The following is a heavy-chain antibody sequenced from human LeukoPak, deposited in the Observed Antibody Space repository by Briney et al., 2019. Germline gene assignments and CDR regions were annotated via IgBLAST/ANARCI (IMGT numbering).Heavy chain of an antibody. V-gene: IGHV1-69*13. CDR2: IIPIFGTA. Sequence: SVTVSCKASGYTFTNYTLNWVRQAPGQGLEWMGGIIPIFGTANYAQKFQGRVTITADESTSTAYMELSSLRSEDTAVYYCARVKSNYGSGGYYAYWGQGTLVTVSS. J-gene: IGHJ4*02. CDR3: ARVKSNYGSGGYYAY. CDR1: GYTFTNYT. D-gene: IGHD3-10*01.